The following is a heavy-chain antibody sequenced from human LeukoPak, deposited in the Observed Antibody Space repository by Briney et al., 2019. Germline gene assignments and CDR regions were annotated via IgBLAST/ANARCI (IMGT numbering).Heavy chain of an antibody. CDR3: ARALPSDLGYIFDV. V-gene: IGHV4-59*01. Sequence: KPSETLSLTCTVAGGSISSYSWSWIRQSPGKGLEWIGYVYYNGYTNYNPSLKSRVTISLDTSKNQFSLKLTSVTAADTAVYYCARALPSDLGYIFDVWGQGTKVTVSS. CDR2: VYYNGYT. CDR1: GGSISSYS. J-gene: IGHJ3*01. D-gene: IGHD5-12*01.